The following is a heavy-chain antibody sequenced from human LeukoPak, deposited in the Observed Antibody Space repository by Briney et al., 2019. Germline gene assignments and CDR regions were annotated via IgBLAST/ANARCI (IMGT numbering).Heavy chain of an antibody. Sequence: ASVKVSCKTSAYTFTDYYMHWVRQAPGQGLEWMGWINPNSGATNYAQKFQGRVTMTRDTSISTAYMELSRLRSDDTAVYYCARFYSGYGNYYYYMDVWGKGTTVTVSS. CDR2: INPNSGAT. CDR3: ARFYSGYGNYYYYMDV. D-gene: IGHD5-12*01. V-gene: IGHV1-2*02. J-gene: IGHJ6*03. CDR1: AYTFTDYY.